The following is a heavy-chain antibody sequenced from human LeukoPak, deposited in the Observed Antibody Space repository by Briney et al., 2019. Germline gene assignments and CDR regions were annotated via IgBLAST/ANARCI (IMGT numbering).Heavy chain of an antibody. D-gene: IGHD3-22*01. Sequence: GGSLRLSCAASGFTVSSNYMSWVRQAPGKGLEWVSIIYSGGSTYYADSVKGRFTISRDNSKNTLYLQMNSLRAEDTAVYYCARVIHDSSGYYYYYYMDVWGKGTTVTISS. CDR2: IYSGGST. J-gene: IGHJ6*03. CDR1: GFTVSSNY. CDR3: ARVIHDSSGYYYYYYMDV. V-gene: IGHV3-53*01.